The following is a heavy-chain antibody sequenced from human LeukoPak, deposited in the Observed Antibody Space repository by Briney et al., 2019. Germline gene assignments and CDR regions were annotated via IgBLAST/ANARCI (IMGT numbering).Heavy chain of an antibody. CDR3: ATETALYWFDP. V-gene: IGHV1-46*01. CDR1: GYTFTSYY. J-gene: IGHJ5*02. Sequence: GASVKVSCKASGYTFTSYYMHWVRQAPGQGLEWMGLINPSGGSTSYAQKFQGRVTMTRDTSTSTVYMELSSLRSEDTAVYYCATETALYWFDPWGQGTLVTVSS. D-gene: IGHD2-21*02. CDR2: INPSGGST.